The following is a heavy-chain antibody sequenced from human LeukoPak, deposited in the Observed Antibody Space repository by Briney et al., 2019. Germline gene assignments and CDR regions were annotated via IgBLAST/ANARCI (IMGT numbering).Heavy chain of an antibody. D-gene: IGHD3-10*01. J-gene: IGHJ4*02. V-gene: IGHV4-38-2*02. CDR2: IYHSGRT. CDR3: ARTACAGSPICTVWFPAYYFDY. Sequence: SETVSLTCTVSGYSISSGYYWGWIRQPPGKGLEWIGSIYHSGRTFYNPSLKSRVTISVDTSKNQFSLKLSSVTAADTAVYYCARTACAGSPICTVWFPAYYFDYWNQGTLVSVPS. CDR1: GYSISSGYY.